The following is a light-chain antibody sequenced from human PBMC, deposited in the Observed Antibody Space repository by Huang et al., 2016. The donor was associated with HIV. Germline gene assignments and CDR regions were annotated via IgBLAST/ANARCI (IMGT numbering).Light chain of an antibody. CDR3: QQRSSGVT. V-gene: IGKV3-11*01. Sequence: IVLTQSPATLSWYPGERVTLSCRASQSVGNYIAWYQQHPGQSPKLLIYDTSNRATGTPGRFSGSGSGTDFTLTISSLQSDDFAIYYCQQRSSGVTFGGGTNVQVK. CDR2: DTS. J-gene: IGKJ4*01. CDR1: QSVGNY.